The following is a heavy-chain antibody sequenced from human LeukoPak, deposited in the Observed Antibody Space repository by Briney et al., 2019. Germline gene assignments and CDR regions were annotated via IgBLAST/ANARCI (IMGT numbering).Heavy chain of an antibody. CDR2: ISHKGENT. J-gene: IGHJ4*02. V-gene: IGHV3-23*01. CDR3: AKDQLRYFDSCPPTLEY. D-gene: IGHD3-9*01. Sequence: GGSLRLYCAASGFIFSSYAMTWVRQAPGKGLEWVSSISHKGENTYYADSVKGRFTISRDNSKNTLYLQMNSLRAEDTAVYYCAKDQLRYFDSCPPTLEYWGQGTLVTVSS. CDR1: GFIFSSYA.